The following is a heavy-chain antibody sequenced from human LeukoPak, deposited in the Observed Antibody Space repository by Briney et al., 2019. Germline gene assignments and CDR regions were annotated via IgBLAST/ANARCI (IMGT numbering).Heavy chain of an antibody. CDR1: GYTFTSYG. CDR2: ISAYNGNT. J-gene: IGHJ4*02. D-gene: IGHD1-26*01. CDR3: ARDPTRGYSGSYFFDY. V-gene: IGHV1-18*01. Sequence: ASVKVSFKASGYTFTSYGISWVRQAPGQGLEWMGWISAYNGNTNYAQKLQGRVTMTTDTSTSTAYMELRSLRSDDTAVYYRARDPTRGYSGSYFFDYWGQGTLVTVSS.